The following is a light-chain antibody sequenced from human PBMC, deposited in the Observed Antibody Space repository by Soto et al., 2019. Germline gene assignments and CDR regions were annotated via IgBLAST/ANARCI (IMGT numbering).Light chain of an antibody. Sequence: EIVLTQSPGTLSLSPGERATLSCRASQSVSSSYLAWYQQKPGQAPRLLIYGASSRATGIPDRFSGSGSGTDDPLAISRLEPEDFAVYYCQQYGSSLLFTFGPGTKLDIK. CDR2: GAS. J-gene: IGKJ3*01. V-gene: IGKV3-20*01. CDR1: QSVSSSY. CDR3: QQYGSSLLFT.